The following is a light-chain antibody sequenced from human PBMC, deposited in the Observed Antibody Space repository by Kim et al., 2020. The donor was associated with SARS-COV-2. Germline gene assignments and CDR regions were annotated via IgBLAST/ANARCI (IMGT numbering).Light chain of an antibody. V-gene: IGLV3-1*01. J-gene: IGLJ2*01. CDR1: NLGNKY. CDR2: QDN. Sequence: VAPGTTASITCSGDNLGNKYACWYQQKPGQSPLLVIHQDNKRPSGIPERFSGSNSGNTATLTISGTQAMDEADYYCQTWDSSTAVFGGGTQLTVL. CDR3: QTWDSSTAV.